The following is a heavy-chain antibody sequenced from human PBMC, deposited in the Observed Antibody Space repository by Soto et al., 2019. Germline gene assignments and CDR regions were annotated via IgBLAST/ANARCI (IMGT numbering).Heavy chain of an antibody. CDR2: VSAYNGNT. Sequence: QVQLVQSGAEVKKPGASVKVSCEASGYTFSGYGITWVRQAPGQGLEWMGWVSAYNGNTNYAEKLQGRVTMTTDTSTSTVYMELRSLRSDDTAVYYCASDKGGYFDYWGQGTLVTVSS. CDR3: ASDKGGYFDY. J-gene: IGHJ4*02. D-gene: IGHD3-16*01. CDR1: GYTFSGYG. V-gene: IGHV1-18*01.